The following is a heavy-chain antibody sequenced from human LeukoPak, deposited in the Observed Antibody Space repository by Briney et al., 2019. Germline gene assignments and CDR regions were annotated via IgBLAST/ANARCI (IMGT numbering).Heavy chain of an antibody. CDR1: GYTFTGYY. D-gene: IGHD2-15*01. CDR2: INPNSGGT. V-gene: IGHV1-2*02. J-gene: IGHJ4*02. Sequence: GASVKVSCKASGYTFTGYYMHWVRQAPGQGLEWMGWINPNSGGTDYAQKFQGRVTMTRDTSISTAYMEPSRLTSDDTAVYYCARERTLTSCYDYWGQGTLVTVSS. CDR3: ARERTLTSCYDY.